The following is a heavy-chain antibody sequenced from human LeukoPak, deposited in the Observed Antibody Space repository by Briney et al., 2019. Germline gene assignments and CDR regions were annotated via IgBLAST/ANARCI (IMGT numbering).Heavy chain of an antibody. D-gene: IGHD3-9*01. V-gene: IGHV3-43*02. J-gene: IGHJ4*02. CDR3: AKDKYDILTGPFDY. CDR1: GLTFDDYA. Sequence: GGSLRLSCAASGLTFDDYAMHWVCQAPGKGLEWVSLISGDGGSTYYADSVKGRFTISRDNSKNSLYLQMNSLRTEDTALYYCAKDKYDILTGPFDYWGQGTLVTVSS. CDR2: ISGDGGST.